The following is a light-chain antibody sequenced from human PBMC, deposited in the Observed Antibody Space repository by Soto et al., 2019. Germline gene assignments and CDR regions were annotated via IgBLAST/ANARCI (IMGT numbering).Light chain of an antibody. J-gene: IGKJ2*01. CDR3: QQSSTIPYT. Sequence: DIQMTQSPSSLPASVGDRVTLTCRASQNIGTYLNRYQQKPGKAPKLLIYAASSLQSGVPSRLSGSGSGTDFTLTISSLHPEDFAPYYCQQSSTIPYTFGQGTKLEIE. CDR1: QNIGTY. CDR2: AAS. V-gene: IGKV1-39*01.